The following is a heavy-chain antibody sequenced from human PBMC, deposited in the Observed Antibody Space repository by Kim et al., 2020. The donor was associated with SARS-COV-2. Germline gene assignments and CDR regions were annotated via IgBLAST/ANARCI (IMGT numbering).Heavy chain of an antibody. Sequence: ITNYADSVKGRFTISRDNANNTLYLEMDSLRAEDTAIYYCATYGVDYWGQGTLVTVSS. D-gene: IGHD4-17*01. J-gene: IGHJ4*02. V-gene: IGHV3-23*01. CDR3: ATYGVDY. CDR2: IT.